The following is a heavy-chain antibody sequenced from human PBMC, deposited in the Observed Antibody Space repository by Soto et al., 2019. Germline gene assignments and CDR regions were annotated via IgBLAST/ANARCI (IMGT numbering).Heavy chain of an antibody. CDR2: VNPSGGHT. D-gene: IGHD2-21*02. Sequence: QVQLVQSGAEVKKPGASVKVSCKASEDTFTDYYIHWVRQAPGQGLEWMGTVNPSGGHTTYAQHFLGRMTMTRDTSTSTLYTELTSLTSEDTAVYYCARGGHVVVVTAALDYWSQGTLVTVSS. J-gene: IGHJ4*02. V-gene: IGHV1-46*01. CDR3: ARGGHVVVVTAALDY. CDR1: EDTFTDYY.